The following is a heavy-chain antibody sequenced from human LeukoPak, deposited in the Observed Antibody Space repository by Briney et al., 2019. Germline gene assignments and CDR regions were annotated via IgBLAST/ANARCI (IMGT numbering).Heavy chain of an antibody. CDR2: IYSGGST. D-gene: IGHD5-24*01. V-gene: IGHV3-53*01. CDR3: ARPGVNGDGYNGFDY. CDR1: GFTVSSNY. Sequence: GGSLRLSCAASGFTVSSNYMSWVRQAPGKGLEWVSVIYSGGSTYYADSVKGRFTISRDNSKNTLYLQMNSLRAEDTAVYYCARPGVNGDGYNGFDYWGQGTLVTVSS. J-gene: IGHJ4*02.